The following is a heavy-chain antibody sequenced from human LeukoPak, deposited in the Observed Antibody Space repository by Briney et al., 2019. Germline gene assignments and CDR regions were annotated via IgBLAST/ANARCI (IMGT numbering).Heavy chain of an antibody. D-gene: IGHD3-10*01. CDR2: INWNGGST. CDR3: VRGPPYGTRSDYFDY. Sequence: PGGSLRLSCAASGFTFDDYGMSWVRHAPGKGLEWVPGINWNGGSTGYADSVKGRFTISRDNAKNSVFLEMNSLRVDDSAVYYCVRGPPYGTRSDYFDYWGQGTLVTVSS. J-gene: IGHJ4*02. V-gene: IGHV3-20*04. CDR1: GFTFDDYG.